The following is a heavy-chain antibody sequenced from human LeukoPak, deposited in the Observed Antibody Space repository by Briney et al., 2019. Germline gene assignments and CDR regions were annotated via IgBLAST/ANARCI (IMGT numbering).Heavy chain of an antibody. V-gene: IGHV4-59*08. J-gene: IGHJ2*01. Sequence: PSETLSLTCTVSGGSISSYYWSWIRQPPGKGLEWIGYIYYSGSTNYNPSLKSRVSMSIDTSKNQLSLNLRSLTAADTAVYYCARHVSAYNPHWYFDLWGRGTLVTVSA. D-gene: IGHD5-24*01. CDR3: ARHVSAYNPHWYFDL. CDR1: GGSISSYY. CDR2: IYYSGST.